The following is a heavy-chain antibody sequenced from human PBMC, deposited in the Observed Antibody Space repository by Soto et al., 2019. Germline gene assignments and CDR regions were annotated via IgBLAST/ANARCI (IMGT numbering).Heavy chain of an antibody. CDR1: GGSISSSSYY. CDR2: IYHSGST. V-gene: IGHV4-39*07. D-gene: IGHD3-10*01. J-gene: IGHJ6*02. Sequence: SETLSLTCTVSGGSISSSSYYWGWIRQPPGKGLEWIGGIYHSGSTNYNPSLKSRVTISVDKSKNQFSLKLSSVTAADTAVYYCARVVRENYYYGMDVWGQGTTVTVSS. CDR3: ARVVRENYYYGMDV.